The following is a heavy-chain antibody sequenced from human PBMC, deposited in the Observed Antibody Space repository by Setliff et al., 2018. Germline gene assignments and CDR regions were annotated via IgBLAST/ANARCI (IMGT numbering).Heavy chain of an antibody. D-gene: IGHD3-9*01. CDR3: ARGPRLRYFDWPVDY. Sequence: ETLSLTCAVYGGSFSGYYWSWIRQPPGKGLEWIGEINHSGSTNYNPPLKSRVTISVDTSKNQFSLKLSSVTAADTAVYYCARGPRLRYFDWPVDYWGQGTLVTVSS. CDR2: INHSGST. CDR1: GGSFSGYY. V-gene: IGHV4-34*01. J-gene: IGHJ4*02.